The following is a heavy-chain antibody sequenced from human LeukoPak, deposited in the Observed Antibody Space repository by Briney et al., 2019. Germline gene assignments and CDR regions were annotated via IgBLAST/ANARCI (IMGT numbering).Heavy chain of an antibody. Sequence: PSETLSLTCAVYGGSFSGYYWSWIRQPPGKGLEWIGEINHSGSTNYNPSLKSRVTISVDTSKNQFSLKLSSVTAADTAVYYGARLPRKDYYGAGRNLGPAYYFDYWGQGTLVTVSS. J-gene: IGHJ4*02. CDR3: ARLPRKDYYGAGRNLGPAYYFDY. D-gene: IGHD3-10*01. V-gene: IGHV4-34*01. CDR2: INHSGST. CDR1: GGSFSGYY.